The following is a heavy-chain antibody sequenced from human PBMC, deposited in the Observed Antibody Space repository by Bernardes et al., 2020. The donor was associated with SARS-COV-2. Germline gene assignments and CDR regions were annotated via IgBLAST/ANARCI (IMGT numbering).Heavy chain of an antibody. Sequence: SETLSLTCTVSGGSISSYYWSWIRQPAGKGLEWIGRIYTSGSTNYNPSLKSRVTMSVDTSKNQFSLKLSSVTAADTAVYYCARARSSGWYYYYGMDVWGQGTTVTVSS. V-gene: IGHV4-4*07. J-gene: IGHJ6*02. CDR2: IYTSGST. CDR1: GGSISSYY. CDR3: ARARSSGWYYYYGMDV. D-gene: IGHD6-19*01.